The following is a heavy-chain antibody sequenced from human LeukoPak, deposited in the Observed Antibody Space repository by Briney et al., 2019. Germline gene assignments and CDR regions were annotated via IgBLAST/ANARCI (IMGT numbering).Heavy chain of an antibody. Sequence: SVKVSCKASGGTFSSYAISWVRQAPGQGLEWMVGIIPIFGTANYAQKFQGRVTITADESTSTAYMELSSLRSEDTAVYYCARLVGVASHLHPDRRSSVTSSVEDYWGQGTLVTVSS. CDR1: GGTFSSYA. CDR3: ARLVGVASHLHPDRRSSVTSSVEDY. V-gene: IGHV1-69*13. CDR2: IIPIFGTA. J-gene: IGHJ4*02. D-gene: IGHD2-2*01.